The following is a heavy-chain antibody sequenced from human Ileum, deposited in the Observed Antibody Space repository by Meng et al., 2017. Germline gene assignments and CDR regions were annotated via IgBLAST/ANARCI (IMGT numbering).Heavy chain of an antibody. V-gene: IGHV3-11*01. Sequence: QRVGSGADLAKPGGSRGLSCAAFGFTLIIHWLTWIRQNPGKGLEWVSYIDPTGGSIFYTDSVKGRFTISRDNAKNSLFLQMNSLRDEDTAVYYCARGHYGLDVWGQGTMVTVSS. CDR3: ARGHYGLDV. CDR2: IDPTGGSI. CDR1: GFTLIIHW. J-gene: IGHJ6*02.